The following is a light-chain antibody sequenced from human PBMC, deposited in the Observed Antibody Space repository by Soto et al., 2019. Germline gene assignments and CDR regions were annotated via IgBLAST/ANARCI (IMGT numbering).Light chain of an antibody. CDR3: QQSENGPLT. Sequence: DIQMTQSPSSLSASVGDRITITCQASQDINKYLKWYQQKLGKAPKLLIYDASNLQRGVPSRFSGSRSGTHFSLSISSLQPEDIATYYCQQSENGPLTFGGGTKVEIK. J-gene: IGKJ4*01. V-gene: IGKV1-33*01. CDR2: DAS. CDR1: QDINKY.